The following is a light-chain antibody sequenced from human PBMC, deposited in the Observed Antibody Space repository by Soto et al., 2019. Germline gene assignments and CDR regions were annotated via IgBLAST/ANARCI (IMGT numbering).Light chain of an antibody. J-gene: IGLJ1*01. CDR1: SSNIGSNT. CDR2: SNN. Sequence: QAVVIQPPSASGTPGQRVTISCSGSSSNIGSNTVNWYQQLPGTAPKLLIYSNNQRPSGVPDRFSGSKSGTSASLAISGLQSEDEADYYCAAWDDSLNGPYVFGTGTKVTVL. V-gene: IGLV1-44*01. CDR3: AAWDDSLNGPYV.